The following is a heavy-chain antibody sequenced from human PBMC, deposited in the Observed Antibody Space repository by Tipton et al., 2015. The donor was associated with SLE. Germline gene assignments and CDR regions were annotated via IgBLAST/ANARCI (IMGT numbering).Heavy chain of an antibody. D-gene: IGHD1-20*01. J-gene: IGHJ5*02. V-gene: IGHV4-59*01. CDR1: GGSISSYY. CDR2: FYYSGST. Sequence: TLSLTCTVSGGSISSYYWTWIRQPPGKGLEWIGYFYYSGSTNYNPSLKSRVTISVDTSKNQFSLKLSSVTAADTAVYYCARFQGNWNWFDPWGQGTLVTVSS. CDR3: ARFQGNWNWFDP.